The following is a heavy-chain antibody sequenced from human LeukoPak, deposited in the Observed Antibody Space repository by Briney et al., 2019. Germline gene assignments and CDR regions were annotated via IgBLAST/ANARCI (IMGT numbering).Heavy chain of an antibody. J-gene: IGHJ5*02. CDR1: GYNFPYYW. CDR2: IDPGDSTT. Sequence: GESLKTSCKASGYNFPYYWIGWVRQVPGKGLEWMGIIDPGDSTTRYSPSFQGQVAISVDKSITTAYLHWRSLKASDSAMYYCARHMEHTAKRSYWFDPWGQGTMASDSS. CDR3: ARHMEHTAKRSYWFDP. V-gene: IGHV5-51*01. D-gene: IGHD3-10*01.